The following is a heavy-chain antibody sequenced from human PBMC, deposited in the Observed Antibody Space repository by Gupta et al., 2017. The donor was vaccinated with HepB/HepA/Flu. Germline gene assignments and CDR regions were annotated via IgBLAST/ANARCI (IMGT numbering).Heavy chain of an antibody. J-gene: IGHJ4*02. CDR3: AIGAWEDPLDEVAAAGYYFDY. V-gene: IGHV4-34*01. D-gene: IGHD6-13*01. CDR1: GGSFSGYY. CDR2: INHSGST. Sequence: QVQLQQWGAGLLKPSETLSLTCAVYGGSFSGYYWSWIRQPPGKGLEWIGEINHSGSTNYNPSLKSRVTISVDTSKNQFSLKLSSVTAADTAVYYCAIGAWEDPLDEVAAAGYYFDYWGQGTLVTVSS.